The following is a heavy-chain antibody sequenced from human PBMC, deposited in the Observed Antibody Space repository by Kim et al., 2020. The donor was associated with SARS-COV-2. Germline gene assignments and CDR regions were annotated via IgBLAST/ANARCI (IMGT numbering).Heavy chain of an antibody. Sequence: GGSLRLSCAASGFAFSPYWRHWVRQVPGQGLMWVSQIDTDGSITTYAEAVLGRFSISRDNAKNTLYLQMNSLRVEDTAIYYCIRDNIQPGDLWGQGVMVTFSS. V-gene: IGHV3-74*01. CDR3: IRDNIQPGDL. CDR1: GFAFSPYW. D-gene: IGHD3-16*01. J-gene: IGHJ4*02. CDR2: IDTDGSIT.